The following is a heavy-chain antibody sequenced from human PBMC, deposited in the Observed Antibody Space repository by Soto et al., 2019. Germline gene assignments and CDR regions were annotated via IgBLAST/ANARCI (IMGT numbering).Heavy chain of an antibody. Sequence: GGSLRLSCAASGFTFSDSAINWIRQAPGKGLEWVSYISSSTSHTNYADSVKGRFTISRDNAKNSLFLQMNSLRAEDTAVYYCARGRGAAADYFDFWGQGTLVTVSS. V-gene: IGHV3-11*05. CDR1: GFTFSDSA. CDR2: ISSSTSHT. CDR3: ARGRGAAADYFDF. J-gene: IGHJ4*02. D-gene: IGHD6-13*01.